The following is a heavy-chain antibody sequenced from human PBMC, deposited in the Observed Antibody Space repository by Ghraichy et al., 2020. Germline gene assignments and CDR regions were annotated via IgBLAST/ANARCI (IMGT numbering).Heavy chain of an antibody. D-gene: IGHD2-15*01. V-gene: IGHV3-48*02. Sequence: GGSRLSCAASGFTLSNYAMNWVRQAPGKGLEWVSYITSTGTTMYYADSVKGRFTLSRDSAKNSLFLQMNSLRDEDTALYYCAPDLGYCSSGTCYPYYYSGMDVWGHGTTVTVSS. CDR1: GFTLSNYA. CDR3: APDLGYCSSGTCYPYYYSGMDV. CDR2: ITSTGTTM. J-gene: IGHJ6*02.